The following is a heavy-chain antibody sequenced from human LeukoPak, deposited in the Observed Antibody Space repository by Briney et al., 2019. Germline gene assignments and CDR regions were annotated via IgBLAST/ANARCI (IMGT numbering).Heavy chain of an antibody. Sequence: GGSLRLSCAASGFTFISYRMHWVRQAPGKGLVWVSHINSDGSSTNYADSVKGRFTISRDNAKNTLFLQMNSLRAEGTAVYYCARDNGWYDFDYWGQGTLVTVSS. V-gene: IGHV3-74*01. CDR2: INSDGSST. CDR1: GFTFISYR. J-gene: IGHJ4*02. CDR3: ARDNGWYDFDY. D-gene: IGHD6-19*01.